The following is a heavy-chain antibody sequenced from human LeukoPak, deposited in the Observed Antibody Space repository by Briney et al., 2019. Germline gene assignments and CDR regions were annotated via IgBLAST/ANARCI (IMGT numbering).Heavy chain of an antibody. D-gene: IGHD4-17*01. CDR3: ARTTVTTNWFDP. J-gene: IGHJ5*02. V-gene: IGHV4-59*01. CDR2: IYYSGST. CDR1: ADSTTSYY. Sequence: SETLSLTCSVSADSTTSYYLTWIRQPPGKGLEWIGYIYYSGSTNYNPSLKSRVTISVDTSKNQFSLKLSSVTAADTAVYYCARTTVTTNWFDPWGQGTLVTVSS.